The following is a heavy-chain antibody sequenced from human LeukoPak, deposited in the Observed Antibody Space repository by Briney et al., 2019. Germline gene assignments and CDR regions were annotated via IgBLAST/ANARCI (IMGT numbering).Heavy chain of an antibody. CDR1: GGSISSSSYY. Sequence: SETLSLTCTVSGGSISSSSYYWGWIRQPPGKGLEWIGSIYYSGSTYYNPSLKSRVTISVDKSKNQFSLKLSSVTAADTAVYYCAREARTSMGFGEGWFDPWGQGTLVTVSS. CDR3: AREARTSMGFGEGWFDP. J-gene: IGHJ5*02. V-gene: IGHV4-39*07. D-gene: IGHD3-10*01. CDR2: IYYSGST.